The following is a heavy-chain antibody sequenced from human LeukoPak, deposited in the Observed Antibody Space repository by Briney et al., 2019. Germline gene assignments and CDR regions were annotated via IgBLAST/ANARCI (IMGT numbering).Heavy chain of an antibody. D-gene: IGHD6-19*01. Sequence: GASVKLSCKVSGHRLSELSIHWVRPAPGKGIELMGGFDPEASTTLYAPPFPASVIITEDTSIDTTYMELNSLRTVDTAEYFSVKDLAVGDSWGFDFWGQGTLITVS. CDR2: FDPEASTT. CDR3: VKDLAVGDSWGFDF. CDR1: GHRLSELS. V-gene: IGHV1-24*01. J-gene: IGHJ4*02.